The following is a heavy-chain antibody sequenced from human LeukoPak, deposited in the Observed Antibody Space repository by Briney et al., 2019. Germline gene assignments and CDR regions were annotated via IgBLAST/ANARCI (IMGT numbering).Heavy chain of an antibody. D-gene: IGHD1-26*01. V-gene: IGHV4-34*01. CDR2: INHSGST. CDR3: ASRPVGATRVFDY. J-gene: IGHJ4*02. Sequence: PSETLSLTCAVYGGSFSGYYWSWIRQPPGKGLEWIGEINHSGSTNYNPSLKSRVTISVDTSKNQFSLKLSSVTAADTAVYYCASRPVGATRVFDYWGQGTLVTVSS. CDR1: GGSFSGYY.